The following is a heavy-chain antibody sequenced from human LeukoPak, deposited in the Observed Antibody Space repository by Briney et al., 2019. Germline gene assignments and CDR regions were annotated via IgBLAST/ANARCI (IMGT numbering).Heavy chain of an antibody. CDR2: ISGSGGST. V-gene: IGHV3-23*01. D-gene: IGHD5-18*01. Sequence: QPGGSLRLSCAASGFDFNVYAMSWVRQAPGKGLEWVSAISGSGGSTYYADSVKGRFTISRDNSKNTLYLQMNSLRAEDTAVYYCAKVGGYSYGEGRIAPTTFDYWGQGTLVTVSS. J-gene: IGHJ4*02. CDR3: AKVGGYSYGEGRIAPTTFDY. CDR1: GFDFNVYA.